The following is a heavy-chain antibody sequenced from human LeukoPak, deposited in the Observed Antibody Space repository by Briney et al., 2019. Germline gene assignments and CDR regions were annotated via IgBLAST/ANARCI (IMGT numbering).Heavy chain of an antibody. CDR1: GYTFTSYY. D-gene: IGHD6-13*01. CDR2: INPSGGST. J-gene: IGHJ5*02. CDR3: ARGYSSSWYEYNWFDP. Sequence: ASVKVSCKASGYTFTSYYMHWVRQAPGQGLEWMGIINPSGGSTSYAQKFQGRVTMTRDTSTSTVYMELSSLRSEDTAVYYCARGYSSSWYEYNWFDPWGQGTLVTVSS. V-gene: IGHV1-46*01.